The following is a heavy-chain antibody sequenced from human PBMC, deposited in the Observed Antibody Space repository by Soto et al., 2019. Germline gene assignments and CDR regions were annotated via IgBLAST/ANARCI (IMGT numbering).Heavy chain of an antibody. D-gene: IGHD6-6*01. J-gene: IGHJ3*02. Sequence: SETLSLTCTVSGGSISSSSYYWGWIRQPPGKGLEWIGSIYYSGSTYYNPSLKSRVTISVDTSKNQFSLKLSSVTAADTAVYYCARGRQIAARGGLKLRESSWAFDIWGQGTMVTVSS. CDR1: GGSISSSSYY. CDR2: IYYSGST. CDR3: ARGRQIAARGGLKLRESSWAFDI. V-gene: IGHV4-39*07.